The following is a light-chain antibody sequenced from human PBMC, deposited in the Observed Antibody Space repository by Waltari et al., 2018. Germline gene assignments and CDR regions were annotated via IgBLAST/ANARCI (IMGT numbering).Light chain of an antibody. V-gene: IGKV1-13*02. Sequence: AIQLTQSPSSLSASVGDRFTITCRASQGVSSALAWYQQKPGKAPNLLIYDASNLESGVPSRFSGSGSGTDFTLTISSLQPEDSATYYCQQFNSYLFTFGPGTKVDI. CDR3: QQFNSYLFT. CDR1: QGVSSA. CDR2: DAS. J-gene: IGKJ3*01.